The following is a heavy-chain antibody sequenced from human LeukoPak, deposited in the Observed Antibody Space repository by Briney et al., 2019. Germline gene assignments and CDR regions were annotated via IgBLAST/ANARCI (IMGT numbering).Heavy chain of an antibody. J-gene: IGHJ4*02. Sequence: GGSLRLSCTASGFTFGDYAMSWVRQAPGKGLEWVANIKQDGSEKYYVDSVKGRFTISRDNAKNSLYLHMNSLRAEDTAVYYCAREGSSSSYFDYWGQGTLVTVSS. V-gene: IGHV3-7*01. CDR3: AREGSSSSYFDY. D-gene: IGHD6-13*01. CDR2: IKQDGSEK. CDR1: GFTFGDYA.